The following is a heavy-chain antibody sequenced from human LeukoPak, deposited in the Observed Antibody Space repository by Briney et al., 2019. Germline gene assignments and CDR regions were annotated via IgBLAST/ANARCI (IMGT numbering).Heavy chain of an antibody. CDR1: GYSFTSYW. CDR3: ARGGGYSYGYVCAFDI. J-gene: IGHJ3*02. Sequence: GESLKISCKGSGYSFTSYWIGWVRQMPGKGLEWMGIIYPGDSDTRYSPSFQGQVTISADKSISTAYLQWSSLKASDTAMYYCARGGGYSYGYVCAFDIWGQGTMVTVSS. V-gene: IGHV5-51*01. CDR2: IYPGDSDT. D-gene: IGHD5-18*01.